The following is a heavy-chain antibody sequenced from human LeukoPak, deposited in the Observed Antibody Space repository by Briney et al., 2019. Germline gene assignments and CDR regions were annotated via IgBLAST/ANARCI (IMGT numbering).Heavy chain of an antibody. CDR3: AKDRDYYDSSGYYLHFDY. D-gene: IGHD3-22*01. J-gene: IGHJ4*02. CDR2: ISGSGGST. Sequence: PGGPLRLSCAASGFTFSSYAMSWVRQAPGKGLEWVSAISGSGGSTYYADSVKGRFTISRDNSKNTLYLQMNSLRAEDTAVYYCAKDRDYYDSSGYYLHFDYWGQGTLVTVSS. V-gene: IGHV3-23*01. CDR1: GFTFSSYA.